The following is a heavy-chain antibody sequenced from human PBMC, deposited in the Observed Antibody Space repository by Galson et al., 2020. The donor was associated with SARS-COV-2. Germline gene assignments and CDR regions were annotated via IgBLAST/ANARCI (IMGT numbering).Heavy chain of an antibody. D-gene: IGHD2-15*01. CDR3: ATTPLLRGGGGADFYAMGV. J-gene: IGHJ6*02. V-gene: IGHV5-51*01. CDR1: GYNFITYW. CDR2: IYPGDSHT. Sequence: GESLKISCKGSGYNFITYWIAWVRQMPGKGLEWMGIIYPGDSHTRYSPSFQGQVTISVDKSITTAYLQWSSLKASDTGMYYCATTPLLRGGGGADFYAMGVWGQGTTVTVSS.